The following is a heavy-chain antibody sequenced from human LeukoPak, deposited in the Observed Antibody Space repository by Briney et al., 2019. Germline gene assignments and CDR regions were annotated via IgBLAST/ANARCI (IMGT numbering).Heavy chain of an antibody. CDR2: ISSSGSTI. Sequence: PGGSLRLSCAASGFTFSDFYMSWIRQAPGKGLEWVSYISSSGSTIYYGDSVEGRFTISRDNAKNSVYLQMNSLRDEDTAVYYCARDRSGGTYYYDSSGYAFWGQGTLVTVSS. V-gene: IGHV3-11*01. CDR1: GFTFSDFY. CDR3: ARDRSGGTYYYDSSGYAF. J-gene: IGHJ4*02. D-gene: IGHD3-22*01.